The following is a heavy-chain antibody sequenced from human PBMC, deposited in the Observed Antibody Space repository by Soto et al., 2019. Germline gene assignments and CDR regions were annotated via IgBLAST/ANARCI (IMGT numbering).Heavy chain of an antibody. J-gene: IGHJ6*03. Sequence: SETLSLTYTVSGGSISSYYWSWIRQPPGKGLEWIGYIYYSGSTNYNPSLKSRVTISVDTSKNQFSLKLSSVTAADTAVYYCARGFVNIVVVPAAMVSHYYYRDVWGKGTRVTV. CDR2: IYYSGST. D-gene: IGHD2-2*01. CDR3: ARGFVNIVVVPAAMVSHYYYRDV. V-gene: IGHV4-59*01. CDR1: GGSISSYY.